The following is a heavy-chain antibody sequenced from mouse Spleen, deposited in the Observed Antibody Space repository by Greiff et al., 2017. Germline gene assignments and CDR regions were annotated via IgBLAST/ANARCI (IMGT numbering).Heavy chain of an antibody. CDR3: ARRNWDYAMDY. J-gene: IGHJ4*01. V-gene: IGHV1-18*01. Sequence: EVQLQQSGPELVKPGASVKIPCKASGYTFTVYNMDWVKQSHGKSLEWIGDINPNNGGTIYNQKFKGKATLTVDKSSSTAYMELRSLTSEDTAVYYCARRNWDYAMDYWGQGTSVTVSS. CDR1: GYTFTVYN. D-gene: IGHD4-1*01. CDR2: INPNNGGT.